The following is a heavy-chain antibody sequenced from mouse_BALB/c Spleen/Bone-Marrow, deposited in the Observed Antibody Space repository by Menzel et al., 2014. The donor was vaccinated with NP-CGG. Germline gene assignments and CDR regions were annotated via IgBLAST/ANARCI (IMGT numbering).Heavy chain of an antibody. D-gene: IGHD2-12*01. CDR3: ARDRNNDIHWYLDV. Sequence: EVKLMESGGGLVQPGGSLRLSCATSGFTFSDYYMSWVRPPPGKALEWLGFIRNKAKGYTTEYIPSVKGRFTISRDNSQSMLYLQMNTLRAEDSATYYCARDRNNDIHWYLDVWGAGTTVTVSS. V-gene: IGHV7-3*02. J-gene: IGHJ1*01. CDR2: IRNKAKGYTT. CDR1: GFTFSDYY.